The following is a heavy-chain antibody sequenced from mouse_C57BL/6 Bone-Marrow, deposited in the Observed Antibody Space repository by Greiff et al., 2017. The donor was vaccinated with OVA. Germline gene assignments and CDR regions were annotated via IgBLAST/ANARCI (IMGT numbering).Heavy chain of an antibody. V-gene: IGHV5-12*01. CDR2: ISNGGGST. CDR3: ARRGNYGWYFDV. CDR1: GFTFSDYY. D-gene: IGHD2-1*01. J-gene: IGHJ1*03. Sequence: EVKVVESGGGLVQPGGSLKLSCAASGFTFSDYYMYWVRQTPEKRLEWVAYISNGGGSTYYPDTVKGRFTISRDNAKNTLYLQMSRLKSEDTAMYYCARRGNYGWYFDVWGTGTTVTVSS.